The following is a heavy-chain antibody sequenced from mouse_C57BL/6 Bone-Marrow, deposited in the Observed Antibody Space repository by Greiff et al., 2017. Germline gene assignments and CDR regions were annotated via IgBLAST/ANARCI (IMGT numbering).Heavy chain of an antibody. D-gene: IGHD4-1*01. J-gene: IGHJ3*01. CDR1: GFSLTSYG. V-gene: IGHV2-2*01. CDR2: IWSGGST. Sequence: VKLMESGPGLVQPSQSLSITCTVSGFSLTSYGVHWVRQSPGKGLEWLGVIWSGGSTDYYAAFISRLSISKDNSKSQVFFKMNSQQADDTAIYYCASNWDWGQGTLVTVSA. CDR3: ASNWD.